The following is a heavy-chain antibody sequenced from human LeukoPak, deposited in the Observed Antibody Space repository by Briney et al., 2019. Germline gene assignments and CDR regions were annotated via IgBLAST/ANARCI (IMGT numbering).Heavy chain of an antibody. CDR1: GFTFSSYG. V-gene: IGHV3-33*01. CDR3: ARAGKAADGTSWVMDV. D-gene: IGHD6-13*01. CDR2: IWYDGSNK. J-gene: IGHJ6*03. Sequence: PGGSLRLSCAASGFTFSSYGMHWVRQAPGKGLEWVAVIWYDGSNKYYADSVKGRFTISRDNSKNTLYLQMNSLRAEDTAVYYCARAGKAADGTSWVMDVWGKGTTVTVSS.